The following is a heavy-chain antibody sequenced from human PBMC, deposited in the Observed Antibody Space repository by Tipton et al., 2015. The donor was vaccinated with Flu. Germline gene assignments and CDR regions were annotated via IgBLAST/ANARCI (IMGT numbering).Heavy chain of an antibody. J-gene: IGHJ3*02. Sequence: TLSLTCTVSGYSISSGYYWGWIRQPPGKGLEWIGSIYHSGSTYYNPSLKSRVTISVDTSKNQFSLKLSSVTAADTAVYYCARLQTRCAFDIWGQGTMVTVSS. V-gene: IGHV4-38-2*02. D-gene: IGHD5-24*01. CDR1: GYSISSGYY. CDR2: IYHSGST. CDR3: ARLQTRCAFDI.